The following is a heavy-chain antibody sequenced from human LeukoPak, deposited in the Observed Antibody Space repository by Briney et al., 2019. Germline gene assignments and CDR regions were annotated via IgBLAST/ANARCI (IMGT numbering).Heavy chain of an antibody. J-gene: IGHJ5*02. CDR1: GGSISSYH. CDR3: ARDPSSGWYNWFDP. V-gene: IGHV4-4*07. D-gene: IGHD6-19*01. CDR2: IYTSGST. Sequence: SETLSLTCTVSGGSISSYHWSWIRQPAWKGLEWIGRIYTSGSTNYNHSLKSRVTVSVDTSKNQCSLKLSPVSAADTAVYYSARDPSSGWYNWFDPWGQGTLVTVSS.